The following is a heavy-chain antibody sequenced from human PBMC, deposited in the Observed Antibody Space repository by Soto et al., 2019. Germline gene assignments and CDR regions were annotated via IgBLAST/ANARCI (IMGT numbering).Heavy chain of an antibody. Sequence: EVQLVESGGDLVQPGGSLRLSCAASGITFSSYWMHWVRQAPGKGLVWVSRISSDGTNTFYADSVKGRFTISRDNAKNTLYLQMNSLSGYDTAVYSCSRGISASYGFFDLWGRGTLVTVSS. J-gene: IGHJ2*01. CDR2: ISSDGTNT. CDR1: GITFSSYW. V-gene: IGHV3-74*01. D-gene: IGHD6-6*01. CDR3: SRGISASYGFFDL.